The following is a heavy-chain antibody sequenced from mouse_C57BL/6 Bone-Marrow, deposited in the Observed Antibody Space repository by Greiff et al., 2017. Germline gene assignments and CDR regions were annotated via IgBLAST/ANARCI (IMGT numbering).Heavy chain of an antibody. CDR1: GYTFTSYG. Sequence: VQVVESGAELARPGASVKLSCKASGYTFTSYGISWVKQRPGQGLEWIGEIYPRSGNTYYNEKFKGKATLTADKSSSTAYMELRSLTSEDSAVYVCARLYYYGRDWYFDVWGTGTTVTVSS. CDR2: IYPRSGNT. V-gene: IGHV1-81*01. J-gene: IGHJ1*03. CDR3: ARLYYYGRDWYFDV. D-gene: IGHD1-1*01.